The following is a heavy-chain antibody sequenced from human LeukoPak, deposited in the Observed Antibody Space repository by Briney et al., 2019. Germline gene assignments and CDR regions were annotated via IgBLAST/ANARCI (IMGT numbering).Heavy chain of an antibody. V-gene: IGHV4-30-4*01. CDR2: TYYSGST. CDR3: ARPYYYDSRIDP. J-gene: IGHJ5*02. CDR1: GGSISSGDYY. D-gene: IGHD3-22*01. Sequence: SETLSLTCTVSGGSISSGDYYWSWIRQPPGTGLEWIGYTYYSGSTYYNPSLKSRATLSVDTSKHQFSLKLTSVTAADTAVYYCARPYYYDSRIDPWGQGTLVTVSS.